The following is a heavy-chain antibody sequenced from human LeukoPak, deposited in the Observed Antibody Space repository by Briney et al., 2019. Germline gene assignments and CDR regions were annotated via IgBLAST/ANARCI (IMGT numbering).Heavy chain of an antibody. Sequence: ASVTVSCKASGYTFTGYYMHWVRQAPGQGVEWMGWINPNSGGTNYAQKFQGRVTMTRDTSISTAYMELSRLRSDDTAVYYCAREGGSYQGDWFDPWGQGTLVTVSS. CDR1: GYTFTGYY. CDR2: INPNSGGT. D-gene: IGHD1-26*01. CDR3: AREGGSYQGDWFDP. V-gene: IGHV1-2*02. J-gene: IGHJ5*02.